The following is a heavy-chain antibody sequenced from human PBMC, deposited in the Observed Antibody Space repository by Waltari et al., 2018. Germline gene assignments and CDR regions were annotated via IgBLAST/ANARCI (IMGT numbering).Heavy chain of an antibody. Sequence: PGLVKPSATLSLTCTVSGGSISSYYWSWIRQPAGKGLEWIGRIYTSGSTNYNPSLKSRVTMSVDTSKNQFSLKLSSVTAADTAVYYCARGHEGYDFWSGPSGAFDIWGQGTMVTVSS. D-gene: IGHD3-3*01. CDR2: IYTSGST. J-gene: IGHJ3*02. CDR3: ARGHEGYDFWSGPSGAFDI. CDR1: GGSISSYY. V-gene: IGHV4-4*07.